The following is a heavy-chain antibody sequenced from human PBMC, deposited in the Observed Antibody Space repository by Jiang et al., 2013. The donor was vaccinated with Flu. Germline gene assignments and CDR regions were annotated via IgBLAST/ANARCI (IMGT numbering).Heavy chain of an antibody. CDR3: ARSSYTLHLTYSGSYHFDY. Sequence: SQTLSLTCVISGDSVSSNSAAWNWIRQSPSRGLEWLGRTYYRSKWYNDYAVSVKSRITINPDTSKNQFSLQLNSVTPEDTAVYYCARSSYTLHLTYSGSYHFDYWGQGTLVTVSS. CDR2: TYYRSKWYN. D-gene: IGHD1-26*01. CDR1: GDSVSSNSAA. J-gene: IGHJ4*02. V-gene: IGHV6-1*01.